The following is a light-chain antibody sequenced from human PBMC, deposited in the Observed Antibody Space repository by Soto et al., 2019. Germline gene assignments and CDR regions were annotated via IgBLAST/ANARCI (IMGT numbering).Light chain of an antibody. CDR3: QKLNYYPRIT. CDR2: AAS. J-gene: IGKJ5*01. V-gene: IGKV1-9*01. Sequence: LPCRARQGIRSYLAWYQQKPGKAPKLLIYAASTLQSGGPSSFSCGWSWTYFTITRNRLQPEDFAIFFCQKLNYYPRITFGQGKRLGIK. CDR1: QGIRSY.